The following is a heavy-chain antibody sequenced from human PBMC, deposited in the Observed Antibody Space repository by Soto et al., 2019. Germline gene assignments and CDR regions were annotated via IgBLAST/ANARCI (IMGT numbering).Heavy chain of an antibody. CDR3: AKLRYYYDSSGYYYPGPGVGGYYFDY. CDR2: ISGSGGST. D-gene: IGHD3-22*01. CDR1: GFTFSSYA. V-gene: IGHV3-23*01. Sequence: PGGSLRLSCAASGFTFSSYAMSWVRQAPGKGLEWVSAISGSGGSTYYADSVKGRFTISRDNSKNTLYLQMNSLRAEDTAVYYCAKLRYYYDSSGYYYPGPGVGGYYFDYWGQGTLVTVSS. J-gene: IGHJ4*02.